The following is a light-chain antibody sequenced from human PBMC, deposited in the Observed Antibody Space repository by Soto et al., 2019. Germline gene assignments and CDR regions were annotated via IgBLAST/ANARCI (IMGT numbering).Light chain of an antibody. CDR3: SSYTSSSTFYV. CDR2: EVS. CDR1: SSDVGGYNY. V-gene: IGLV2-14*01. J-gene: IGLJ1*01. Sequence: QSALTQPASVSGSPGQSITISCTGTSSDVGGYNYVSWYQQHPGKAPKLMIYEVSNRPSGVSNRFSGSKSGNTASLTISGLQAEDAADYYCSSYTSSSTFYVFGTGTKSTVL.